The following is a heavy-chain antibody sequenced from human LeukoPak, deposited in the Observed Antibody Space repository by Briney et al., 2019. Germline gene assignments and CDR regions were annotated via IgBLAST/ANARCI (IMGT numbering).Heavy chain of an antibody. CDR2: ISAYNGNT. V-gene: IGHV1-18*01. CDR1: GYTFTSYG. D-gene: IGHD6-13*01. CDR3: ARDRTLGGIAAAGVYFDY. Sequence: DSVKVSCKASGYTFTSYGISWVRQAPGQGLEWMGWISAYNGNTNYAQKLQGRVTMTTDTSTSTAYMELRSLRSDDTAVYYCARDRTLGGIAAAGVYFDYWGQGTLVTVSS. J-gene: IGHJ4*02.